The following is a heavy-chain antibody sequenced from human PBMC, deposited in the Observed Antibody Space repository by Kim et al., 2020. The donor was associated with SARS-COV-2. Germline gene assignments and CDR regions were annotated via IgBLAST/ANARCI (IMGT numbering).Heavy chain of an antibody. V-gene: IGHV4-59*01. Sequence: SETLSLTCTVSGGSISSYYWSWIRQPPGKGLEWIGYIYYSGSTNYNPSLKSRVTISVGTSKNQFSLKLSSVTAADTAVYYCARALNYDYVWGSWAFDYWGQGTLVTGSS. CDR1: GGSISSYY. CDR2: IYYSGST. J-gene: IGHJ4*02. CDR3: ARALNYDYVWGSWAFDY. D-gene: IGHD3-16*01.